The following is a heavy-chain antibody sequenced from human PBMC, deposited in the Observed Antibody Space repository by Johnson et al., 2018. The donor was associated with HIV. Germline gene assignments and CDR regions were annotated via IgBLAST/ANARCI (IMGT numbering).Heavy chain of an antibody. J-gene: IGHJ3*02. CDR3: ARVALNVGNDAFDI. D-gene: IGHD1-1*01. V-gene: IGHV3-11*04. CDR2: ISSSGSTI. CDR1: GFTFSDYY. Sequence: QVQLVESGGGVVQPGRSLRLSCAASGFTFSDYYMSWIRQAPGKGLEWVSYISSSGSTIYYADSVKGRFTISRDNSKNTLYLQMNSLRAEDTAVYYCARVALNVGNDAFDIWGQGTMVTVSS.